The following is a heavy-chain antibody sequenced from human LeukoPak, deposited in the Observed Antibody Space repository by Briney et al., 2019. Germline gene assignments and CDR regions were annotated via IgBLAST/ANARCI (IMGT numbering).Heavy chain of an antibody. J-gene: IGHJ4*02. V-gene: IGHV3-7*01. CDR1: GFTFSSYV. D-gene: IGHD5-18*01. CDR2: IKQDGSET. CDR3: ARGGSGYSYGKIDS. Sequence: GGTLRLSCVASGFTFSSYVMSWVRQAPGKGLEWVANIKQDGSETYCVDSVKGRFTISRDNAKNSLYLQMNSLRDEDTAVYYCARGGSGYSYGKIDSWGQGILVTVSS.